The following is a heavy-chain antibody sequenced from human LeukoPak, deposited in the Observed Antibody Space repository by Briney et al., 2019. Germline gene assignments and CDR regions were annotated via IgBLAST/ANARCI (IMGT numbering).Heavy chain of an antibody. V-gene: IGHV4-34*01. J-gene: IGHJ4*02. Sequence: SETLSLTCAVYGVSFSGYYWSWIRQPPGKGLEWIGEINHSGSTNYNPSLKSRVTISVDTSKNQFSLKLSSVTAADTAVYYCARGGYCGGDCYSYIDYWGQGTLVTVSS. CDR2: INHSGST. D-gene: IGHD2-21*02. CDR3: ARGGYCGGDCYSYIDY. CDR1: GVSFSGYY.